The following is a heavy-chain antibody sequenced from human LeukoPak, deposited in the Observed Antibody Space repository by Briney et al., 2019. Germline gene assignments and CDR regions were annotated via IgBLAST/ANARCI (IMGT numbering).Heavy chain of an antibody. J-gene: IGHJ3*02. CDR2: INHSGST. CDR3: ARKASGAFDI. CDR1: GGSFSDYY. Sequence: SETLSLTCAVYGGSFSDYYWSWIRQPPGKGLEWIGEINHSGSTNYNPSLKSRVTISVDTSKNQFSLKLSSVTAADTAVYYCARKASGAFDIWGQGTMVTVSS. D-gene: IGHD7-27*01. V-gene: IGHV4-34*01.